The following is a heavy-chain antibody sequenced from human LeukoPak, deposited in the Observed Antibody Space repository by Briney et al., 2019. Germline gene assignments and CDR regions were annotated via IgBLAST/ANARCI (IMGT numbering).Heavy chain of an antibody. V-gene: IGHV3-53*01. CDR2: IYSDNT. CDR3: ARRAGAYSHPYDF. D-gene: IGHD4/OR15-4a*01. J-gene: IGHJ4*02. Sequence: GGSLRLSCTVSGFTVSSNSMSWVRQAPGKGLEWVSFIYSDNTHYSDSVKGRFTISRDNSKNTLYLQMNSLRAEDTAVYYCARRAGAYSHPYDFWGQGTLVAVSS. CDR1: GFTVSSNS.